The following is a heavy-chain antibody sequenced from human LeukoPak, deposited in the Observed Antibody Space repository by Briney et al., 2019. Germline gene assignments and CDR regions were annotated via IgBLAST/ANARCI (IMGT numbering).Heavy chain of an antibody. V-gene: IGHV4-61*01. CDR2: IYYSGST. CDR3: AREPILGSGSSYLAFDI. CDR1: GGSISSSSYY. Sequence: TSETLSLTCTVSGGSISSSSYYWSWIRQPPGKGLEWIGYIYYSGSTNYNPSLKSRVTISVDTSKNQFSLKLSSVTAADTAVYYCAREPILGSGSSYLAFDIWGQGTMVTVSS. D-gene: IGHD1-26*01. J-gene: IGHJ3*02.